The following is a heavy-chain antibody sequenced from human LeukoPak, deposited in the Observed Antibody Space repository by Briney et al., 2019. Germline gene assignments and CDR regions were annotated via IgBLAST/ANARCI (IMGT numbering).Heavy chain of an antibody. CDR1: GYTFTGYY. J-gene: IGHJ5*02. D-gene: IGHD3-3*01. Sequence: ASVKVSCKASGYTFTGYYMHWVRQAPGQGLEWMGWINPNSGGTNYAQKFQGRVTMTRDTSISTAYMELSRLRSDDTAVYYCARGTYYDFWSGYLSGRWFDPWGQGTLVTVSS. CDR3: ARGTYYDFWSGYLSGRWFDP. CDR2: INPNSGGT. V-gene: IGHV1-2*02.